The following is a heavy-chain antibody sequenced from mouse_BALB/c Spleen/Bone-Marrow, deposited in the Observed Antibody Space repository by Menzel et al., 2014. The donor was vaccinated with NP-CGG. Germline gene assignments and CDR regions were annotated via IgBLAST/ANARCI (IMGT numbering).Heavy chain of an antibody. Sequence: VQLKESGPELVKPGASVKMSCKASGYTFTSYVMHWVKQKPGQGLEWIGHINPYNDGTKYNEKFKGKATLTSDKSSSTAYMELSSLTSEDSAVYYCARDGDYDWFAYWGQGTLVTVSA. CDR2: INPYNDGT. D-gene: IGHD2-4*01. CDR1: GYTFTSYV. V-gene: IGHV1-14*01. J-gene: IGHJ3*01. CDR3: ARDGDYDWFAY.